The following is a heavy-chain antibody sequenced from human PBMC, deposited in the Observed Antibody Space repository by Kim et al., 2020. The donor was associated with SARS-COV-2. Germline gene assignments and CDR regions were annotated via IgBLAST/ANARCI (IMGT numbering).Heavy chain of an antibody. V-gene: IGHV1-18*01. CDR2: IKTYNGDT. CDR3: ARTRLESGGYYSTSTPGVSDY. J-gene: IGHJ4*02. CDR1: GYTFTSYG. Sequence: ASVKVSCKASGYTFTSYGLSWVRQAPGQGLEWMGWIKTYNGDTKYAQKVQGRVTMTTDTSTSTAYMELRSLTSDDTAVYYCARTRLESGGYYSTSTPGVSDYWGQGTLVTISS. D-gene: IGHD3-22*01.